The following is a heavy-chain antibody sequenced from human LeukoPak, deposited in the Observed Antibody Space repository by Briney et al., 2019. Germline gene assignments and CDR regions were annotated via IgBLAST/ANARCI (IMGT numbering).Heavy chain of an antibody. Sequence: SETLSLTCTVSGGSISSSSYYWGWIRQPPGKGLEWIGSIYYSGSTYYNPSLKSRVTISVDTSKNQFSLKLSSVTAADTAVYYCARTERSAAFDIWGQGTMVTVSS. CDR2: IYYSGST. J-gene: IGHJ3*02. CDR3: ARTERSAAFDI. D-gene: IGHD5-24*01. CDR1: GGSISSSSYY. V-gene: IGHV4-39*07.